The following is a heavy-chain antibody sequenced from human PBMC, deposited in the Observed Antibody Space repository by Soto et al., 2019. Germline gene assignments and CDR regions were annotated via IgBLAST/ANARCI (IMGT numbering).Heavy chain of an antibody. CDR3: ARDRPRYYDRGPDAFDI. J-gene: IGHJ3*02. CDR1: GYTFTNYG. CDR2: ISGYNGNT. D-gene: IGHD3-22*01. Sequence: ASVKVSCKASGYTFTNYGISWVRQAPGQGLEWMGWISGYNGNTNYAQKLQGWVTMTRDTSISTAYMELSRLRSDDTAVYYCARDRPRYYDRGPDAFDIWGQGTMVTVSS. V-gene: IGHV1-18*01.